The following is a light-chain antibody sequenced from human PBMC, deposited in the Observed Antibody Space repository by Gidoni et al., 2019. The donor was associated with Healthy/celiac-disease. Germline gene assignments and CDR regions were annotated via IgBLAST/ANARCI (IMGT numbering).Light chain of an antibody. CDR3: QQYNNWLRT. CDR1: QSVSSN. CDR2: GAS. Sequence: EIVMTQPPASLSVSEGERATLSCRASQSVSSNLAWYQQKPGQPPRLLIYGASTRATGIPARFSGSGSGTEFTLTISSLQSEDFAVYYCQQYNNWLRTFGQGTKVEIK. J-gene: IGKJ1*01. V-gene: IGKV3-15*01.